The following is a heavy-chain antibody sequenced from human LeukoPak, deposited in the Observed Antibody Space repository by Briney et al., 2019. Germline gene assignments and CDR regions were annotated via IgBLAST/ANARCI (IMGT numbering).Heavy chain of an antibody. CDR3: ASSPVYYYDSSGYYYIQLNY. Sequence: SQTLSLTCTVSGGSISSGSYYWSWIRQPAGKGLEWIGRIYTSGSTNYNPSLKSRVTISVDTSKNQFSLKLSSVTAADTAVYYCASSPVYYYDSSGYYYIQLNYWGQGTLATVSS. J-gene: IGHJ4*02. V-gene: IGHV4-61*02. CDR2: IYTSGST. D-gene: IGHD3-22*01. CDR1: GGSISSGSYY.